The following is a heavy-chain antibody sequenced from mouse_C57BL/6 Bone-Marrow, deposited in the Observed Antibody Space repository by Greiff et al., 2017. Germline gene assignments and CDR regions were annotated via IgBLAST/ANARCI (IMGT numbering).Heavy chain of an antibody. Sequence: EVMLVESGGDLVKPGGSLKLSCAASGFTFSSYGMSWVRQTPDKRLEWVATISSGGSYTYYPDSVKGRFTISRDNAKNTLYLQMNNLKSEYTAMYDCASYGNYDYWGQGTTLTVSS. V-gene: IGHV5-6*01. D-gene: IGHD2-1*01. CDR2: ISSGGSYT. CDR3: ASYGNYDY. J-gene: IGHJ2*01. CDR1: GFTFSSYG.